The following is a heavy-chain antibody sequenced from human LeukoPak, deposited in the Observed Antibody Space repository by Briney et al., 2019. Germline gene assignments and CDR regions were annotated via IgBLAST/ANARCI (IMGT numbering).Heavy chain of an antibody. CDR3: AKDLGGLQIYYYYGMDV. Sequence: PGGSLRLSCAASGFTFSSYAMHWVRQAPGKGLEWVAVISYDGSNKYYADSVKGRFTISRDNSKNTLYLQMNSLRVEDTAVYYCAKDLGGLQIYYYYGMDVWGQGTTVTVSS. J-gene: IGHJ6*02. V-gene: IGHV3-30-3*01. D-gene: IGHD3-10*01. CDR1: GFTFSSYA. CDR2: ISYDGSNK.